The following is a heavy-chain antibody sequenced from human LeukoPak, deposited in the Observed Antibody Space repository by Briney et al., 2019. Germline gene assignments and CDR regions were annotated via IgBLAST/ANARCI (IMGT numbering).Heavy chain of an antibody. CDR1: GFTFSNYY. CDR2: ISRDYSTV. CDR3: ASGCSGPSCYSMFDN. Sequence: PGGSLRLSCAASGFTFSNYYMSWLRQAPGTGLEWLSYISRDYSTVFYADSVKGRFTISRDNAQSSLNLQMNNLRADDTGIYYCASGCSGPSCYSMFDNWGQGTLVTVSS. V-gene: IGHV3-11*01. J-gene: IGHJ4*02. D-gene: IGHD2-15*01.